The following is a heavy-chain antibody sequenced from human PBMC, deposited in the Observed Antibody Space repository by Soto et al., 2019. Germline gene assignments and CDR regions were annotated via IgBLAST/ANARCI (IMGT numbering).Heavy chain of an antibody. D-gene: IGHD5-18*01. CDR2: IYYSGST. Sequence: SETLSLTCTVSGGSMSSGGYYWSWIRQHPGKGLEWIGYIYYSGSTYHNPSLKSRVIISVDTSKNQFSLKLSSVTAADTAVYYCARVRGNSSGFYFFDYWGQGTLVTVSS. V-gene: IGHV4-31*03. CDR3: ARVRGNSSGFYFFDY. CDR1: GGSMSSGGYY. J-gene: IGHJ4*02.